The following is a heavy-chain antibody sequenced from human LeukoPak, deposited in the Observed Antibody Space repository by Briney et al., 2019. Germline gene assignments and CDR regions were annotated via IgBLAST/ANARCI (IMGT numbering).Heavy chain of an antibody. CDR1: GFTFDDYA. V-gene: IGHV3-9*01. D-gene: IGHD3-10*01. CDR2: ISWNSGSI. Sequence: GRSLRLSCAASGFTFDDYAMHWVRQAPGKGLEWVSGISWNSGSIGYADSVKGRFTISRDNAKNSLYLQMNSLRAEDTAVYYCARATGVGVTMVRGVIIKPFDYWGQGTLVTVSS. J-gene: IGHJ4*02. CDR3: ARATGVGVTMVRGVIIKPFDY.